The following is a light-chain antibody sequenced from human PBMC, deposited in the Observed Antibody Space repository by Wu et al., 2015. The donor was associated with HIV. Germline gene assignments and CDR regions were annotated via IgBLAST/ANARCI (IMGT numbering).Light chain of an antibody. V-gene: IGKV3-11*01. CDR2: DAS. CDR1: QSITNS. J-gene: IGKJ5*01. Sequence: ETVLSQSPATLSLSLGERATLSCTASQSITNSLAWYQQKPGQAPRLLIYDASNRATGIPARFSGSGSGTDFTLTISNLEPEDCAVYYCQQRSNWPLTFGQGTRLEI. CDR3: QQRSNWPLT.